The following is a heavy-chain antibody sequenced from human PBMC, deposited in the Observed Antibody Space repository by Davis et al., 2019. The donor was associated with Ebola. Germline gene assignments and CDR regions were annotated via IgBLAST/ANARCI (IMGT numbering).Heavy chain of an antibody. CDR1: GGTFSSYA. CDR3: ARDPASLYYYGSGSYGDY. V-gene: IGHV1-18*01. Sequence: ASVKVSCKASGGTFSSYAISWVRQAPGQGLEWMGWISAYNGNTNYAQKLQGRVTMTTDTSTSTAYMELRSLRSDDTAVYYCARDPASLYYYGSGSYGDYWGQGTLVTVSS. CDR2: ISAYNGNT. D-gene: IGHD3-10*01. J-gene: IGHJ4*02.